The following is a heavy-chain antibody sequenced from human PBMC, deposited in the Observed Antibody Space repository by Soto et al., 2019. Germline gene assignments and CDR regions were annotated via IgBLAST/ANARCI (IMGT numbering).Heavy chain of an antibody. CDR2: LFSGST. CDR3: ATTRGIAVGGSFDY. D-gene: IGHD6-19*01. CDR1: VDSIRGRSYY. V-gene: IGHV4-39*01. J-gene: IGHJ4*02. Sequence: AETLSLTCAVSVDSIRGRSYYWCWIRQPPGRGLEWVGTLFSGSTYSNPSLKSRVSISLDTSKNQFSLKLSSVAAADTAIYYCATTRGIAVGGSFDYWGQGTLVTVSS.